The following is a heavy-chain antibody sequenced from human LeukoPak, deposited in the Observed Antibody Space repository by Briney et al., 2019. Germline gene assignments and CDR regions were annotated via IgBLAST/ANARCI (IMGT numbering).Heavy chain of an antibody. CDR2: IYENGGTT. Sequence: GGSLRLSCVGSGFTFRSHAMSWVRQAPEKGLEFVSGIYENGGTTYYADSVKGRFTISRDNSKNTLYLQMNSLRAEDTAVYYCAKFEQWLVQGAFDIWGQGTMVTVSS. CDR3: AKFEQWLVQGAFDI. V-gene: IGHV3-23*01. CDR1: GFTFRSHA. J-gene: IGHJ3*02. D-gene: IGHD6-19*01.